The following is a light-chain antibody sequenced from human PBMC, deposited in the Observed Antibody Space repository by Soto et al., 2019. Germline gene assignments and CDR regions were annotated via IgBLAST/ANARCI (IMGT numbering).Light chain of an antibody. CDR3: QRYSSSLSIT. CDR2: GAS. V-gene: IGKV3-20*01. Sequence: EIVLTQSPGTLSLSPGERATLSCRASQSVRSTYLAWYQQKPGQAPRLLIHGASSRATGIPDRFSGSGSGTDFTLTISRLEPEDFAVYYCQRYSSSLSITFGQGTRLDIK. CDR1: QSVRSTY. J-gene: IGKJ5*01.